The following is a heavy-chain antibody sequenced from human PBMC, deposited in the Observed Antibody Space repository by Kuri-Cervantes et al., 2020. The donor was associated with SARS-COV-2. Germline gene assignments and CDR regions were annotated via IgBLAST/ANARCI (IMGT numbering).Heavy chain of an antibody. D-gene: IGHD3-22*01. CDR1: GGSISSYY. Sequence: GSLRLSCTVSGGSISSYYWSWIRQPPGKGLEWIGYIYYSGGTYYNPSLKSRLTISVDTSKNQFSLELRSVTAADTAVYYCARRHYYDSSDYYAGAFDVWGQGTMVTVSS. J-gene: IGHJ3*01. CDR3: ARRHYYDSSDYYAGAFDV. V-gene: IGHV4-59*12. CDR2: IYYSGGT.